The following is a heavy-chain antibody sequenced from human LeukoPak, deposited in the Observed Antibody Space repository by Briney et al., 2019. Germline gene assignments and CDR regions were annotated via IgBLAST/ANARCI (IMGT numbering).Heavy chain of an antibody. CDR1: GGSISSYY. V-gene: IGHV4-59*01. CDR3: ARQGSGSYYYYMDV. D-gene: IGHD3-10*01. Sequence: SETLSLTCTVSGGSISSYYWSWIRQPPGKGLEWIGYIYYSGSTNYNLSLKSRVTISVDTSKNQFSLKLSSVTAADTAVYYCARQGSGSYYYYMDVWGKGTTVTISS. J-gene: IGHJ6*03. CDR2: IYYSGST.